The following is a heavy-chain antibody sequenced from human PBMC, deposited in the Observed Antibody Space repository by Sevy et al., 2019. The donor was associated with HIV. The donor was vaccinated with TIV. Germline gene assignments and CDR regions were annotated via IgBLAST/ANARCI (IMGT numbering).Heavy chain of an antibody. V-gene: IGHV1-24*01. D-gene: IGHD3-22*01. CDR2: FDPEDGEI. J-gene: IGHJ4*02. CDR1: GYTLTQLS. Sequence: ASVKVSCKVSGYTLTQLSMHWVRQAPGKGLEWMGSFDPEDGEILYAQKFQGRVTMTEDTSTDTAYMELSSLRSEDTAVCYCATTKDYYDSSASPFDYWGQGTLVTVSS. CDR3: ATTKDYYDSSASPFDY.